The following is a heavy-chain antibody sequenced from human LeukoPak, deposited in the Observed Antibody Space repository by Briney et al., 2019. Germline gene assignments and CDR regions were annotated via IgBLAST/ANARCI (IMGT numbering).Heavy chain of an antibody. CDR3: ARGRDAFDI. J-gene: IGHJ3*02. CDR2: IYYSGST. V-gene: IGHV4-59*01. Sequence: SETLSLTCTVSGGFISGYYWSWIRQPPGKGLEWIGYIYYSGSTNYNPSLKSRVTISVDTSKNQFSLKLSSVTAADTAVYYCARGRDAFDIWGQGTMVTVSS. CDR1: GGFISGYY.